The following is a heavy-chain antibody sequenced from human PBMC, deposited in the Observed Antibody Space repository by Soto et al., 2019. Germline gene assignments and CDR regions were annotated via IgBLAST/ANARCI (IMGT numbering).Heavy chain of an antibody. Sequence: XETLAFTCTVAGGSITSFYWSWIRQTPGKGLEWIGHISYTGSTNYNPSLKSRVTIAVDTSKNQFSLNLTSVTAADTAVYYCAREGNGWYYSDYWGQGALVTVSS. D-gene: IGHD6-19*01. CDR1: GGSITSFY. J-gene: IGHJ4*02. CDR3: AREGNGWYYSDY. V-gene: IGHV4-59*01. CDR2: ISYTGST.